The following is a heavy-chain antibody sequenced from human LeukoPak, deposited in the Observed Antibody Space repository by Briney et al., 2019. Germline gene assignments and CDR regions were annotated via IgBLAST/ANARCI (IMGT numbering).Heavy chain of an antibody. J-gene: IGHJ4*02. CDR3: ARGLGLVPIDY. CDR2: IYYSGST. Sequence: PSETLSLTCTVSGGSISSYYWSWIRQPPGKGLEWIGYIYYSGSTNYNPSLKSRVTISVDTSKNQFSLKLSSVTAADTAVYYCARGLGLVPIDYWGQGTLLTVSS. D-gene: IGHD3/OR15-3a*01. V-gene: IGHV4-59*01. CDR1: GGSISSYY.